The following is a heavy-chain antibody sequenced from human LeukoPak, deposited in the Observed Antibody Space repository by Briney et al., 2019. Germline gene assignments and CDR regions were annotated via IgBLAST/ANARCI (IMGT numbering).Heavy chain of an antibody. D-gene: IGHD1-26*01. J-gene: IGHJ1*01. CDR1: GFTFSRYS. Sequence: GGSLRLSCAAPGFTFSRYSTYWGRPTPGKGREYVSPITSNGGRTYYANSVKGRFIISRDNSKNTLYLQLGSLRADDMAMYYCATASGSQYAEYFQHWGQGTLVTVSS. CDR2: ITSNGGRT. V-gene: IGHV3-64*01. CDR3: ATASGSQYAEYFQH.